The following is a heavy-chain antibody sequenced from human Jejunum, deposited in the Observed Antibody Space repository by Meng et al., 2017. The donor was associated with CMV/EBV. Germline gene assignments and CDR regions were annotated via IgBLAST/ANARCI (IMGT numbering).Heavy chain of an antibody. D-gene: IGHD2-2*01. CDR2: ISGSDGRK. CDR3: AKEDCTITSCYFDS. J-gene: IGHJ5*01. Sequence: ASGFSFSNYVMIWVRQAPGKGLDWVSAISGSDGRKYYAESVKGRFTISRDDSNNTLFLRMDPLRVEDTAIYYCAKEDCTITSCYFDSWGQGTLVTVSS. CDR1: GFSFSNYV. V-gene: IGHV3-23*01.